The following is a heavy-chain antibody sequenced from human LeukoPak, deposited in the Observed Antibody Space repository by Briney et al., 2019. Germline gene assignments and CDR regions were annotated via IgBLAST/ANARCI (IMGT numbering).Heavy chain of an antibody. V-gene: IGHV1-69*13. CDR3: ASAQYCSSTSCHPFYYYYGMDV. CDR1: GGTFSSYA. D-gene: IGHD2-2*01. Sequence: SVKVSCKASGGTFSSYAISWVRQAPGQGLEWMGGIIPIFGTANYAQKSQGRVTITADESTSTAYMELSSLRSEDTAVYYCASAQYCSSTSCHPFYYYYGMDVWGKGTTVTVSS. J-gene: IGHJ6*04. CDR2: IIPIFGTA.